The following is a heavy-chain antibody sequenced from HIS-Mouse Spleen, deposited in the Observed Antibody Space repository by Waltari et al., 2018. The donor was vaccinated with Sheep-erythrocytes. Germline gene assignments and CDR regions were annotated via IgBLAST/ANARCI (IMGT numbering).Heavy chain of an antibody. V-gene: IGHV3-7*01. D-gene: IGHD5-18*01. Sequence: EVQLVESGGGLVQPGGSLRLSCAASGFTFSRFCMSWVRQAPGKGLEGVANIKQDGSEKYYVDSVKGRFTISRDNAKNSLYLQMNSLRAEDTAVYYCARDTVGYSYGYRWNDYWGQGTLVTVSS. J-gene: IGHJ4*02. CDR1: GFTFSRFC. CDR2: IKQDGSEK. CDR3: ARDTVGYSYGYRWNDY.